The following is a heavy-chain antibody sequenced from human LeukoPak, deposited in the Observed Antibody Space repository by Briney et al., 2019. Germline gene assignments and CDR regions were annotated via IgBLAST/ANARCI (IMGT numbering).Heavy chain of an antibody. J-gene: IGHJ4*02. CDR1: GGSISSYY. CDR2: IYYSGST. Sequence: SETLSLTCTVSGGSISSYYWSWIRQPPGKRLEYIGYIYYSGSTNYNPSLKSRVTMSVDTSKNQFSLKLSSVTAADTAMYYCARDLGYSSGWYDYWGQGTLVTVSS. V-gene: IGHV4-59*01. CDR3: ARDLGYSSGWYDY. D-gene: IGHD6-19*01.